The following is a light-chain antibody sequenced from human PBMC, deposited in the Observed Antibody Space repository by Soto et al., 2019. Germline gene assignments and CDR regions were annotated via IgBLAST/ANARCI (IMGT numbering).Light chain of an antibody. CDR2: DTS. CDR3: QQFDSVPLT. Sequence: DVQMTQSPSSLSASVGDRVTITCQASHDIGTYLNWYPHKPGKAPKLLIFDTSHLATGVPARFSGSGSDTYFTCTITNLQAEDFAAYYCQQFDSVPLTFGGGTHVEI. J-gene: IGKJ4*01. V-gene: IGKV1-33*01. CDR1: HDIGTY.